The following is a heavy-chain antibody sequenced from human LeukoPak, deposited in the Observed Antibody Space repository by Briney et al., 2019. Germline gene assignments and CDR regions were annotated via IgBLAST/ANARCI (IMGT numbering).Heavy chain of an antibody. CDR3: ARAGTAMVTCWFDP. Sequence: ASVKVSCKASGGAFSSYAISWVRQAPGQGLEWMGGIIPIFGTANYAQKFQGRVTITADESTSTAYMELSSLRSEDTAVYYCARAGTAMVTCWFDPGAREPWSPSPQ. J-gene: IGHJ5*02. CDR2: IIPIFGTA. CDR1: GGAFSSYA. V-gene: IGHV1-69*13. D-gene: IGHD5-18*01.